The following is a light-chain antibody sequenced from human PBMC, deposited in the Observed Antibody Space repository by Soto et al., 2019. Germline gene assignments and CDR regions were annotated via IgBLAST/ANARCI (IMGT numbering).Light chain of an antibody. J-gene: IGKJ1*01. Sequence: AIRMTQSPSSLSASTGDRVTITCRASQGISSYLAWYQQKPGKAPKLLIYAASTLQSGVPPRFSGSGSGTGFTLTITSLQPGDFATYYCLQYNSYPRTFGQGTKVDI. CDR3: LQYNSYPRT. V-gene: IGKV1-8*01. CDR1: QGISSY. CDR2: AAS.